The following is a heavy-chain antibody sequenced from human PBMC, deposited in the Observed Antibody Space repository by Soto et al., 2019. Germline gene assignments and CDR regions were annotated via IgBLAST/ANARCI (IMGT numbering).Heavy chain of an antibody. CDR1: ADSTSNYY. J-gene: IGHJ4*02. V-gene: IGHV4-59*01. D-gene: IGHD2-15*01. Sequence: WETLSLTFIISADSTSNYYWSWIRQSPGKGLEWIGYISYSGNTNYNPSLKSRVTISVDTSKDQLSLKVTSVTAADTAMYYCACLRGKRGSPIDYWGQGTQVTVSS. CDR2: ISYSGNT. CDR3: ACLRGKRGSPIDY.